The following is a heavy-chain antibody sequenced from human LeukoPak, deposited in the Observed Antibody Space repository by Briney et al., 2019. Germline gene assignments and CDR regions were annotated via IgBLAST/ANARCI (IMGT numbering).Heavy chain of an antibody. D-gene: IGHD3-22*01. J-gene: IGHJ4*02. V-gene: IGHV3-15*01. CDR1: GFTFSNAW. CDR2: IKSKTDGGTT. Sequence: GGSLRLSCAASGFTFSNAWMSWVRQAPGKGLEWVGRIKSKTDGGTTDYAAPVKGRFTISRDDSKNTLYLQMNSLKTEDTAVYYCTTDRCYYDSSGYYECFDYWGQGTLVTVSS. CDR3: TTDRCYYDSSGYYECFDY.